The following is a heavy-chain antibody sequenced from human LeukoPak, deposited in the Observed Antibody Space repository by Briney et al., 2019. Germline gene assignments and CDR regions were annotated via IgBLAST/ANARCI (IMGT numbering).Heavy chain of an antibody. D-gene: IGHD6-13*01. V-gene: IGHV1-3*01. CDR2: INAGNGNT. Sequence: ASVKVSCKASGHSFTTFAIHWVRQAPGQSLEWMGWINAGNGNTIYSQKFQGRVTITRDTSASTAYMELSSLRSEDTAVYYCARVYSSSRGNYFDYWGQGTLVTVSS. CDR1: GHSFTTFA. J-gene: IGHJ4*02. CDR3: ARVYSSSRGNYFDY.